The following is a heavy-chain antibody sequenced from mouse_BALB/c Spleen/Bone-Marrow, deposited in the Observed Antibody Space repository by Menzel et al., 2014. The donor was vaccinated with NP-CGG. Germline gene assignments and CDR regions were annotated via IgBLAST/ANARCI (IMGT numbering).Heavy chain of an antibody. CDR1: GYTFTSYT. V-gene: IGHV1-4*01. D-gene: IGHD1-1*01. CDR3: SRETPYYGSTYWYFDV. CDR2: INPSSGCT. J-gene: IGHJ1*01. Sequence: QVQLQQSGAELARPGASVKMSCKASGYTFTSYTMHWVKQRPGQGLEWIGYINPSSGCTNYSQKFKDKATLTADKSSSTAYMQLSSLTSEDSAVYYCSRETPYYGSTYWYFDVWGAGTTVTVSS.